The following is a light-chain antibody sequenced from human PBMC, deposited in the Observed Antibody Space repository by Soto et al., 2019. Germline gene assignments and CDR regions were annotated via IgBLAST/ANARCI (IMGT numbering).Light chain of an antibody. CDR3: SSYTSSSTVHVV. J-gene: IGLJ2*01. V-gene: IGLV2-14*01. CDR2: DVS. CDR1: SSDVGGYNY. Sequence: QSALTQPASVSGSPGQSITISCPGTSSDVGGYNYVSWYQQHPGKAPKLMIYDVSNRPSGVSNRFSGSKSGNTASLTISGLQAEDEADYYCSSYTSSSTVHVVFGGGTKLTVL.